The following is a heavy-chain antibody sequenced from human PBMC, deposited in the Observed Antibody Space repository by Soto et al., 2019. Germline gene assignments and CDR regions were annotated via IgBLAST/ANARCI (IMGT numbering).Heavy chain of an antibody. CDR3: ARVVAHYNGSYRTIDY. CDR2: INGGGSTT. J-gene: IGHJ4*02. Sequence: PGGSLRLSCAASGFTSSAYWMYWVRQAPGKGLVWVSRINGGGSTTSYADSVKGRFTVSRDNAKNTLYLQMNSLRAEDTAVYYCARVVAHYNGSYRTIDYWGQGTLVTVSS. CDR1: GFTSSAYW. V-gene: IGHV3-74*01. D-gene: IGHD1-26*01.